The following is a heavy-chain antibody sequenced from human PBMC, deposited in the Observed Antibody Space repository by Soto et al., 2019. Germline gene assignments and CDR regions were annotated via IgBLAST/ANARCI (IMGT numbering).Heavy chain of an antibody. CDR1: GFTFSSNW. Sequence: GGSLRLSCAASGFTFSSNWMHWVRQGPGKGLVWVSRIDNDGSSRDYADSVKGRFTISRDNAKNTLYLEMSSLRAEDTAVYYCATGSGWYSPDYWGQGTLVTVPS. D-gene: IGHD6-19*01. CDR3: ATGSGWYSPDY. J-gene: IGHJ4*02. V-gene: IGHV3-74*01. CDR2: IDNDGSSR.